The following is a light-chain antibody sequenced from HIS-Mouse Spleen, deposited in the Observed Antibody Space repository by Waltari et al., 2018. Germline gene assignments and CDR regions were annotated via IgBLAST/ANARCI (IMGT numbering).Light chain of an antibody. J-gene: IGLJ2*01. CDR2: EDS. V-gene: IGLV3-10*01. Sequence: SYELTQPPSVSVSPGQTARITCSGDALPKKYAYWYQQKSGQAPVLVIYEDSKRPPGIPERFSGSRSGTMATLTISGAQVEDEADYYCYSTDSSGNHRVSGGGTKLTVL. CDR1: ALPKKY. CDR3: YSTDSSGNHRV.